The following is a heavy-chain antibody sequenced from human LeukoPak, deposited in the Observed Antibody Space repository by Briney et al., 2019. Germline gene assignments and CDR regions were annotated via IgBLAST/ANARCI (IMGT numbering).Heavy chain of an antibody. V-gene: IGHV4-4*07. J-gene: IGHJ6*03. D-gene: IGHD5-18*01. Sequence: SETLSLTCAVYGGSFSSYYWSWIRQPAGRGLEWIGRIYTSGSTNYNPSLKSRVTMSVDTSKNQFSLKLSSVAAADTAVYYCARDIGYSYGYYYYYMDVWGKGTTVTVSS. CDR1: GGSFSSYY. CDR2: IYTSGST. CDR3: ARDIGYSYGYYYYYMDV.